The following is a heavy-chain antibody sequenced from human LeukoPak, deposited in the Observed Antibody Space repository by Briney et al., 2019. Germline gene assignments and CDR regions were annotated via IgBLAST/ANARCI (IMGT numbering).Heavy chain of an antibody. CDR3: ARTESFFDSSGYLVY. CDR2: ISAYNGNT. CDR1: GYTFTSYY. D-gene: IGHD3-22*01. V-gene: IGHV1-18*04. Sequence: ASVKVSCKASGYTFTSYYMHWVRQAPGQGLEWMGWISAYNGNTNYAQKLQGRVTMTTDTSTSTAYMELRSLRSDDTAVYYCARTESFFDSSGYLVYWGQGTLVTVSS. J-gene: IGHJ4*02.